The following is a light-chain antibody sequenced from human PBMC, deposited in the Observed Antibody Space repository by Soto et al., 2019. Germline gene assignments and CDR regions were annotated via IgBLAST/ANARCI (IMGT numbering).Light chain of an antibody. Sequence: EIVLTQSPGTLSLSPGERATLSCRASQSVSSSYLAWYRQKPGQAPRLLIYGASSRATGIPDRFSGSGSGTDFTLTISRVEPEDFAVYYCQQYGSSPLTFGGGTKVEIK. J-gene: IGKJ4*01. CDR1: QSVSSSY. CDR3: QQYGSSPLT. V-gene: IGKV3-20*01. CDR2: GAS.